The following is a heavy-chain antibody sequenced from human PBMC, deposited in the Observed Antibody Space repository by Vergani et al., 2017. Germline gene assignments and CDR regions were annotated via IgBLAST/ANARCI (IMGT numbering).Heavy chain of an antibody. CDR1: GFTFSGSA. CDR3: TRGPSVVAAKRYYYGMDV. Sequence: EVQLVESGGGLVQPGGSLKLSCAASGFTFSGSAMHWVRQASGKGLEWVGRIRSKANSYATAYAASVKGRFTISRDDSKNTAYLQMNSLKTEDTAVYYCTRGPSVVAAKRYYYGMDVWGQGTTVTVSS. V-gene: IGHV3-73*01. CDR2: IRSKANSYAT. D-gene: IGHD2-15*01. J-gene: IGHJ6*02.